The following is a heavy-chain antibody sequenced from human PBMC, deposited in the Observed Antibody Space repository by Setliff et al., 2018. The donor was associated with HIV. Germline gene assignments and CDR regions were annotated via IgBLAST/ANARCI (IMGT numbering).Heavy chain of an antibody. V-gene: IGHV1-69*05. J-gene: IGHJ4*02. Sequence: SVKVSCKASGGTFSSYAISWVRQAPGQGLEWMGGIIPIFGTANYAQKFQGRVTITTDESTSTAYMELSSLRFEDTAVYFCATDSSGLKYFDSWGQGTLVTVSS. CDR2: IIPIFGTA. CDR1: GGTFSSYA. D-gene: IGHD1-26*01. CDR3: ATDSSGLKYFDS.